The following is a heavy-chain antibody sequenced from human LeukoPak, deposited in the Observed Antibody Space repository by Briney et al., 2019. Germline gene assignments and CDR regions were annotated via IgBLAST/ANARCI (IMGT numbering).Heavy chain of an antibody. D-gene: IGHD6-13*01. V-gene: IGHV4-59*01. CDR3: ARTLTGYSSSWYWFDP. CDR2: IYYSGST. CDR1: GGAISSYY. Sequence: SSETLSLTCTVSGGAISSYYWSSIRQPPGKGLEWIGYIYYSGSTNYNPSLKSRVTISVDTSKNQYSLKLSSVTAADTALYYCARTLTGYSSSWYWFDPWGQGTLVTVSS. J-gene: IGHJ5*02.